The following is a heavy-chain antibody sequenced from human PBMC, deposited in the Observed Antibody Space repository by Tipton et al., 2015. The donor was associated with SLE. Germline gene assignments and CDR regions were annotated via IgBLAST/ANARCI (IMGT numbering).Heavy chain of an antibody. Sequence: TLSLTCAVYGESFNGYFWTWIRQPPGKGLEWIAEIIHSGVTNYNPSLRSRVTISVDMSKNQVSLKLSSVTAADTATYYCARVLRSGGSFDYFDYWGQGTLVTVSS. CDR2: IIHSGVT. D-gene: IGHD2-15*01. CDR1: GESFNGYF. J-gene: IGHJ4*02. CDR3: ARVLRSGGSFDYFDY. V-gene: IGHV4-34*12.